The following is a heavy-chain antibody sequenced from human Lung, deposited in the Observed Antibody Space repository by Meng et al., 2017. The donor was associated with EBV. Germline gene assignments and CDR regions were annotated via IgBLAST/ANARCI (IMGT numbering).Heavy chain of an antibody. Sequence: PLVVYGGGVVQPGRSLRLSCPALGFTFSSDGMQWVRQAPGKGLEGVAVISYDGSNKYYADSVKGRFTISRDNSKNTLYLQMNSLRAEDTAVYYCSFTESWGQGTLVTVSS. CDR2: ISYDGSNK. J-gene: IGHJ4*02. CDR3: SFTES. CDR1: GFTFSSDG. V-gene: IGHV3-30*03. D-gene: IGHD1-14*01.